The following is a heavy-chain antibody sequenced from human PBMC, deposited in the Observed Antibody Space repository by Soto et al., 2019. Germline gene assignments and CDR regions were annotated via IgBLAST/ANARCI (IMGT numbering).Heavy chain of an antibody. CDR3: AILWSGYCVVGYYYYMDF. CDR1: GGSISSTSYY. J-gene: IGHJ6*03. CDR2: IYYSGST. D-gene: IGHD3-3*01. Sequence: SETLSLTCTVSGGSISSTSYYWGWIRQPTGKGLEWIGSIYYSGSTYYNPSLKSRVTISVDTSKNKFSLKLSSVTAADTAVYYCAILWSGYCVVGYYYYMDFWGKGTTVTVSS. V-gene: IGHV4-39*01.